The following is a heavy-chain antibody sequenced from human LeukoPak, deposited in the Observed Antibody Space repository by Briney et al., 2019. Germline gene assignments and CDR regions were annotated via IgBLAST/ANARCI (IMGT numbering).Heavy chain of an antibody. CDR1: GFPFSSHG. CDR2: ISGSGGST. CDR3: AKAETLY. V-gene: IGHV3-23*01. D-gene: IGHD5-24*01. Sequence: GGSLRLSCTASGFPFSSHGMNWVRQAPGKGLEWVSAISGSGGSTYYADSVKGRFTISRDNSKNTLYLQMNSLRAEDTAVYYCAKAETLYWGQGTLVTVSS. J-gene: IGHJ4*02.